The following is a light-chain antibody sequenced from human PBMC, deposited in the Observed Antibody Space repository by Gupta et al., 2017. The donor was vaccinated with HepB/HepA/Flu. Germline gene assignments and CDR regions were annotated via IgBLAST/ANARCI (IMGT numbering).Light chain of an antibody. CDR3: QQYGGSRIT. V-gene: IGKV3-20*01. CDR2: GAS. CDR1: QSVSRSY. J-gene: IGKJ3*01. Sequence: IVLTQSPDTLSLSPGERATLSCRASQSVSRSYLAWYQQKPGQAPRLLIYGASSRATGIPDRFSGRGSGTDFTLTISRLEPEDFAVYYCQQYGGSRITFGPGTKVDI.